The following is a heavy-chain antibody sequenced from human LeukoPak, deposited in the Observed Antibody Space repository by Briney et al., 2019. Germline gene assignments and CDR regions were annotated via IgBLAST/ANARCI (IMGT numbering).Heavy chain of an antibody. V-gene: IGHV3-7*01. Sequence: GGSLRLSCAASGFTFSSYWMNWVRQAPGKGLEWVANIKQDGSEKFYVDSVKGRFTISRGNAKSSLYLQMNSLRAEDTAVYYCAREGVTDFDYWGQGTLVTVSS. CDR3: AREGVTDFDY. J-gene: IGHJ4*02. CDR2: IKQDGSEK. CDR1: GFTFSSYW. D-gene: IGHD2-21*02.